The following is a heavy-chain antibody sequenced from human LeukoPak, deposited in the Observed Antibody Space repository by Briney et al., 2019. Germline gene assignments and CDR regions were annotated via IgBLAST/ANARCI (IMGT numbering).Heavy chain of an antibody. CDR1: GFTFSSYA. CDR2: ISYDGSNK. Sequence: GGSLRLSCAASGFTFSSYAMSWVRQAPGKGLEWVAVISYDGSNKYYADSVKGRFTISRDNAKNSLYLQMNSLRAEDTAVYYCARDVHSSSGDIWGQGTMVTVSS. D-gene: IGHD6-6*01. CDR3: ARDVHSSSGDI. J-gene: IGHJ3*02. V-gene: IGHV3-30*03.